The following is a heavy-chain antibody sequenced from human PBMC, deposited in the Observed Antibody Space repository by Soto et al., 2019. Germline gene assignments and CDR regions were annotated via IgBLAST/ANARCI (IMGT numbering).Heavy chain of an antibody. Sequence: GSLRLSCAASGLDFSSEVMCWVRQAPGKGLEWVSSISGSGRTIYHADSMRGRFAISRDNSKNSLYLQLNNLRVDDTAVYYCAKVGPSYYYGMDVWGQGTTVTVSS. CDR1: GLDFSSEV. CDR3: AKVGPSYYYGMDV. CDR2: ISGSGRTI. J-gene: IGHJ6*02. V-gene: IGHV3-23*01. D-gene: IGHD1-26*01.